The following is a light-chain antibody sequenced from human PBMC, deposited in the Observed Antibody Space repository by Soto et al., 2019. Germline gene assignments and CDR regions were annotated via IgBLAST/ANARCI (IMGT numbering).Light chain of an antibody. CDR1: QSVSSSY. CDR2: GAS. J-gene: IGKJ2*01. CDR3: QQYGSSGYT. V-gene: IGKV3-20*01. Sequence: EIVLTQSPGTLSLSPGERATLSCRASQSVSSSYLAWYQQKPGQAPRLLIYGASSRATGIPDRFSCSGSGTDFTLTINRLEPEDFAVYYCQQYGSSGYTFGQGTKLEIK.